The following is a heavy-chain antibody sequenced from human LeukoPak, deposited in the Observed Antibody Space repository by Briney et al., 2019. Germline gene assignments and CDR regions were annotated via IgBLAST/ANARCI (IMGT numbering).Heavy chain of an antibody. V-gene: IGHV1-69*04. CDR2: IIPILGIA. CDR3: ARDPLTSGSVHRFGESPSDY. Sequence: GSSVKVSCKASGGTFSSNAISWVRQAPGQGLEWMGRIIPILGIANYAQKFQGRVTITADKSTNTAYMELSSLRSEDTAVYYCARDPLTSGSVHRFGESPSDYWGQGTLVTVSS. J-gene: IGHJ4*02. CDR1: GGTFSSNA. D-gene: IGHD3-10*01.